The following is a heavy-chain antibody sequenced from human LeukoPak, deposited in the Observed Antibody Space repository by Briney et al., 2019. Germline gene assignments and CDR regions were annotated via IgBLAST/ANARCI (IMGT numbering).Heavy chain of an antibody. CDR3: ARYRLVALDY. CDR2: INHSGST. D-gene: IGHD5-12*01. J-gene: IGHJ4*02. CDR1: GGSFSGHY. Sequence: SETLSLTCAVYGGSFSGHYWSWIRQPPGKGLEWIGEINHSGSTNYNPSLKSRVTISVDTSKNQFSLKLSSVTAADTAVYYCARYRLVALDYWGQGTLVTVSS. V-gene: IGHV4-34*01.